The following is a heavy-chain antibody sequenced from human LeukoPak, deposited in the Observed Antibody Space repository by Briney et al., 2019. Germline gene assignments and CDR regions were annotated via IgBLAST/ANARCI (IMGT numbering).Heavy chain of an antibody. D-gene: IGHD6-13*01. CDR1: GFTFSSYG. CDR3: ARDKGSSWQLMDDY. J-gene: IGHJ4*02. V-gene: IGHV3-33*01. CDR2: IWYDGSNK. Sequence: QAGRSLRLSCAASGFTFSSYGMHWVRQAPGKGLEWVAVIWYDGSNKYYADSVKGRSTISRDNSKNTLYLQMNSLRAEDTAVYYCARDKGSSWQLMDDYWGQGTLATVSS.